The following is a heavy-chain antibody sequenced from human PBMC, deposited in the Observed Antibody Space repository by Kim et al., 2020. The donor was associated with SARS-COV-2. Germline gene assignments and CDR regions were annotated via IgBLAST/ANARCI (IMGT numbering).Heavy chain of an antibody. V-gene: IGHV3-11*01. CDR1: GFTFSDYY. D-gene: IGHD3-10*01. CDR3: ARVSFGDLSAYYFDL. J-gene: IGHJ4*02. Sequence: GGSLRLSCAASGFTFSDYYMTWIRQAPGKGLEWVSYISSSGSYVNYADSVKGRFTISRDNAKNSLYLQMSSLRAEDTALYYCARVSFGDLSAYYFDLWGQGTHVTVSS. CDR2: ISSSGSYV.